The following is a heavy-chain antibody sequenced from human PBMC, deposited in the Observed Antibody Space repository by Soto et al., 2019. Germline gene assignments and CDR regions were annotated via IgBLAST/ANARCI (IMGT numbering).Heavy chain of an antibody. CDR2: IYWDDDK. D-gene: IGHD3-16*02. J-gene: IGHJ5*02. Sequence: QITLKESGPTLVKPTQTLTLTCTFSGFSLSTSGVGVGWIRQPPGKALEWLALIYWDDDKRYSPSLKSRLTITSETSKNPVVPTMTSMDPVDTATYFSAHTHDYDYVGGSYRPTHNWFDPWGQGTLVTVSS. V-gene: IGHV2-5*02. CDR3: AHTHDYDYVGGSYRPTHNWFDP. CDR1: GFSLSTSGVG.